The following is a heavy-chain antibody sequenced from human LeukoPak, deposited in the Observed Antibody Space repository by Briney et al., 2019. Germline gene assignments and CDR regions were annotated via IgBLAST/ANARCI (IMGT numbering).Heavy chain of an antibody. V-gene: IGHV4-59*01. Sequence: PSETLSLTCTVSGGSISSYYWSWIQQPPGKGLEWIGYIYYSGSTNYNPSLKSRVTISVDTSKNQFSLKLSSVTAADTAVYYCARSYYDSSGRFDPWGQGTLVTVSS. D-gene: IGHD3-22*01. CDR1: GGSISSYY. J-gene: IGHJ5*02. CDR3: ARSYYDSSGRFDP. CDR2: IYYSGST.